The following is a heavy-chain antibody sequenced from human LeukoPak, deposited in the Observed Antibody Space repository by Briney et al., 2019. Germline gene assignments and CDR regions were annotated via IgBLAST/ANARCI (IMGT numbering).Heavy chain of an antibody. D-gene: IGHD2-8*01. Sequence: GGSLRLSCATSEFPFSDFSMSWVRQAPGKGLEWISTTNSGGTSTYYAESVKGRFTISRDNSKNTLYLQMSSLRVEDTAVYYCEKQSYARSLGEGGPGTLVSVSS. CDR1: EFPFSDFS. CDR2: TNSGGTST. J-gene: IGHJ4*02. CDR3: EKQSYARSLGE. V-gene: IGHV3-23*01.